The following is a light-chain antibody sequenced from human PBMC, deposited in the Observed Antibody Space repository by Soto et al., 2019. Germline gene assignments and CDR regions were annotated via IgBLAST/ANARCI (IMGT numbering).Light chain of an antibody. J-gene: IGKJ2*03. CDR3: QQYGSSPR. V-gene: IGKV3-20*01. CDR1: QSVSSSY. CDR2: GAS. Sequence: EIVLTQSPGTLSLSPGERATLSCRASQSVSSSYLAWYQQKPGQAPRLLIYGASSRATGLPDRFSGSGSGTDFTLTIRRLEPEDFAVYYCQQYGSSPRFGQGTKLEIK.